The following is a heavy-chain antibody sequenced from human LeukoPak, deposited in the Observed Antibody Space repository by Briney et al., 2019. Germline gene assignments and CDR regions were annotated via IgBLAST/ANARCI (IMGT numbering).Heavy chain of an antibody. J-gene: IGHJ6*02. Sequence: GGSLRLSCAASGLTFSSYGMHWVRQAPGKGLEWVAVIWYDGSNKYYADSVKGRFTISRDNSKNTLYLQMNSLRAEDTAVYYCARDRVGISWYSSSWYYYYGMDVWGQGTTVTVSS. CDR2: IWYDGSNK. D-gene: IGHD6-13*01. CDR1: GLTFSSYG. V-gene: IGHV3-33*01. CDR3: ARDRVGISWYSSSWYYYYGMDV.